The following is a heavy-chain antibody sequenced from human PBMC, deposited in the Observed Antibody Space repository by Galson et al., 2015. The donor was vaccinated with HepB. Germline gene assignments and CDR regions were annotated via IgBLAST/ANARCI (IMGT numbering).Heavy chain of an antibody. J-gene: IGHJ1*01. V-gene: IGHV1-2*04. CDR2: INPNSGGT. CDR3: ARGVIAVAGHQGFEYFQH. CDR1: GYTFTGYY. Sequence: SVKVSCKASGYTFTGYYMHWVRQAPGQGLEWMGWINPNSGGTNYAQKFQGWVTMTRDTSISTAYMELSRLRSDDTAVYYCARGVIAVAGHQGFEYFQHWGQGTLVTVSS. D-gene: IGHD6-19*01.